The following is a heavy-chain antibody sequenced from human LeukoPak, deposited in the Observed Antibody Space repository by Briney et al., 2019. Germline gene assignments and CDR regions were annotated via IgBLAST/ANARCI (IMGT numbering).Heavy chain of an antibody. V-gene: IGHV3-74*01. D-gene: IGHD6-6*01. Sequence: GGSLRLSCAASGFTFSSYWMHWVRQAPGKGLVWVSRINSDGSSTSYADSVKGRFSISRDKSKNTLYLQMNSLRAEDTAVYYCARDSASLNIAAPPDYYYGMDVWGQGTTVTVSS. CDR1: GFTFSSYW. CDR3: ARDSASLNIAAPPDYYYGMDV. J-gene: IGHJ6*02. CDR2: INSDGSST.